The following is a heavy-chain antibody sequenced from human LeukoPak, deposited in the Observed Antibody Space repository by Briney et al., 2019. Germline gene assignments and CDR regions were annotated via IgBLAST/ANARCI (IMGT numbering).Heavy chain of an antibody. D-gene: IGHD6-19*01. Sequence: ASVKVSCRASGYTFTTNGISGVRQAPGQGLEWMAWISPDNGDTKYAQEFQGRLTVTTDTSTSTAYMELRSLRSDDTAVYYCARLRGGIYSSRDAFDIWGQGTMVTVSS. CDR1: GYTFTTNG. CDR3: ARLRGGIYSSRDAFDI. CDR2: ISPDNGDT. V-gene: IGHV1-18*04. J-gene: IGHJ3*02.